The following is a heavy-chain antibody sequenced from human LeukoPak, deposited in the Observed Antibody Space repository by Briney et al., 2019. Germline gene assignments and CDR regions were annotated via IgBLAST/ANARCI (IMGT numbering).Heavy chain of an antibody. J-gene: IGHJ4*02. D-gene: IGHD3-3*01. Sequence: GSLRLSCAASGFTFSNAWMSWVRQAPGKGLEWVGRIKSKTDGGTTDYAAPVKGRFTISRDDSKNTLYLQMNSLKTEDTAVYYCTTYYDFWSGYRYYFDYWGQGTLVTVSS. V-gene: IGHV3-15*01. CDR2: IKSKTDGGTT. CDR1: GFTFSNAW. CDR3: TTYYDFWSGYRYYFDY.